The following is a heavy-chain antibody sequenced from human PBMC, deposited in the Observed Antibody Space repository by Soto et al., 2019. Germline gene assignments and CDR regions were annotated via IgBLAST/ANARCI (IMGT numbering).Heavy chain of an antibody. D-gene: IGHD3-10*01. CDR2: IRQDGGAQ. V-gene: IGHV3-7*03. Sequence: GGSLGLSCVASGFTFTPYWMSWVRQAPGKGLEWVANIRQDGGAQYYVDSVKGRFTISRDKAKNSVYLQMDSLRVEDTAVYYCVRGGHGSGSYLGSSWDQGILVTVSS. CDR1: GFTFTPYW. CDR3: VRGGHGSGSYLGSS. J-gene: IGHJ5*02.